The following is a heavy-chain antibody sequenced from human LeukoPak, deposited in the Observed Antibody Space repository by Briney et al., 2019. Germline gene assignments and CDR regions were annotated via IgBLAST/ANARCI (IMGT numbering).Heavy chain of an antibody. Sequence: PSETLSLTCTVSGGSISGSSYYWGWIRQPPGKGLEWIGSIYYSGSTYYNPSLKSRVTISVDTSKNQFSLKLSSVTAADTAVYYCARGSHDYDYWGQGTLVTVSS. V-gene: IGHV4-39*07. CDR1: GGSISGSSYY. J-gene: IGHJ4*02. CDR3: ARGSHDYDY. CDR2: IYYSGST.